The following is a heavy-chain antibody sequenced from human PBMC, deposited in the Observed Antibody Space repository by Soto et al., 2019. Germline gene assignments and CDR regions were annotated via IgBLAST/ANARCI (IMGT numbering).Heavy chain of an antibody. D-gene: IGHD3-22*01. CDR1: GGTFSSYT. CDR3: ARSRGSYYDSSGPPVDY. CDR2: IIPILGIA. V-gene: IGHV1-69*02. Sequence: SVKVSCKASGGTFSSYTISWVRQAPGQGLEWMGRIIPILGIANYAQKFQGRVTITADKSTSTAYMELSSLRSEDTAVYYCARSRGSYYDSSGPPVDYWGQGTLVTVSS. J-gene: IGHJ4*02.